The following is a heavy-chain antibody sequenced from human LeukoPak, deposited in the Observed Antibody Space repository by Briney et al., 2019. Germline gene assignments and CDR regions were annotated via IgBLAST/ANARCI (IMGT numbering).Heavy chain of an antibody. CDR1: GYTFTNYG. J-gene: IGHJ3*02. CDR2: ISAYNGHT. CDR3: ASLGYSHDAFDI. V-gene: IGHV1-18*01. D-gene: IGHD6-13*01. Sequence: ASVNVSCKASGYTFTNYGISWVRQAPGQGLEWMGYISAYNGHTNYVQKFQGRVTMTTDTSTNTAYMELRSLRSDDTAVYYCASLGYSHDAFDILGQGTMVTVSS.